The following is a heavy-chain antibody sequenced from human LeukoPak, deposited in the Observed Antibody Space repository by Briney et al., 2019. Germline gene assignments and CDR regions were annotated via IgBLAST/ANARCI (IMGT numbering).Heavy chain of an antibody. CDR1: GGSFSSYY. D-gene: IGHD3-3*01. CDR3: ARLGNYDFWSGYYTFFDY. Sequence: TSETLSLTCAVYGGSFSSYYWSWIRQPPGKGLEWIGYIYYSGSTNYNPSLKSRVTISVDTSKNQFSLKLSSVTAADTAVYYCARLGNYDFWSGYYTFFDYWGQGTLVTVSS. J-gene: IGHJ4*02. CDR2: IYYSGST. V-gene: IGHV4-59*01.